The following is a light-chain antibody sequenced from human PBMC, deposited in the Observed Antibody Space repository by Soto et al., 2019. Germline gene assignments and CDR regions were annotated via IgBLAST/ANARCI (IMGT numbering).Light chain of an antibody. Sequence: NFMLTQPHSVSESPGKTVTITCTRSSGNIASNYVQWYQQRPGSAPTTVIYEDNLRPSGVPDRFSGSIDRSSNSASLTISGLKTEDEADYFCQSYGSVIQGVFGGGTKLTVL. V-gene: IGLV6-57*04. CDR1: SGNIASNY. J-gene: IGLJ3*02. CDR2: EDN. CDR3: QSYGSVIQGV.